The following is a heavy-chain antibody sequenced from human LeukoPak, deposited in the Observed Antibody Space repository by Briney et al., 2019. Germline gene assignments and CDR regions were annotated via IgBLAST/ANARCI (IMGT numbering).Heavy chain of an antibody. CDR1: GFTFSSYG. D-gene: IGHD6-13*01. Sequence: GRSLRLSCAASGFTFSSYGMHWVRQAPGKGLEWVAVIWYDGSNKYYADSVKGRFTISRDNSKNTLYLQMNSLRAEDTAVYYCARAQELSSSWQEFDYWGQGTLVTVSS. CDR2: IWYDGSNK. J-gene: IGHJ4*02. CDR3: ARAQELSSSWQEFDY. V-gene: IGHV3-33*01.